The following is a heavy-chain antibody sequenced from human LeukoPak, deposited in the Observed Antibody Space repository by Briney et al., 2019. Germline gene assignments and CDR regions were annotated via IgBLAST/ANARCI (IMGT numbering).Heavy chain of an antibody. V-gene: IGHV3-30*04. J-gene: IGHJ5*02. CDR2: ISYDGSNK. CDR3: ARDNDTDYTSSPGWFDT. Sequence: GGSLRLSCAASGFTFSSYAMHWVRQAPGKGLEWVAVISYDGSNKYYADSVRGRFTISRDNSKNTLYLQMNSLRAEDTAVYYCARDNDTDYTSSPGWFDTWGQGTPVTVSS. CDR1: GFTFSSYA. D-gene: IGHD4-11*01.